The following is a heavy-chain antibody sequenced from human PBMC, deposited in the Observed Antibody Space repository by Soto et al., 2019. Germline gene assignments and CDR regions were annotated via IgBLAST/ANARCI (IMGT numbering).Heavy chain of an antibody. V-gene: IGHV1-3*01. CDR1: GYTFTSYG. J-gene: IGHJ4*02. CDR2: INPGNGNT. CDR3: ARGGYFDY. Sequence: GASVKVSCKASGYTFTSYGINWVRQAPGRGLEWMGWINPGNGNTKYSQQFQGRVIIDRDTSASTAYMELSSLRSEDTAVYYCARGGYFDYWGQGTLVTVSS.